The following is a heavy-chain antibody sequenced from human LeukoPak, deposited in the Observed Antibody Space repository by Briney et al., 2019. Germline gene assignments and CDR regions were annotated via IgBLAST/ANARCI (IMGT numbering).Heavy chain of an antibody. CDR1: GGSISSYY. V-gene: IGHV4-59*01. CDR2: IYYSGST. Sequence: PSETLSLTCTVSGGSISSYYWSWIRQPPGKGLEWIGYIYYSGSTNNNPSLKSRVTISVDKSKNQFSLKLSSVTAADTAVYYCARVGSDSSSWYFLYYFDYWGQGTLVTVSS. CDR3: ARVGSDSSSWYFLYYFDY. D-gene: IGHD6-13*01. J-gene: IGHJ4*02.